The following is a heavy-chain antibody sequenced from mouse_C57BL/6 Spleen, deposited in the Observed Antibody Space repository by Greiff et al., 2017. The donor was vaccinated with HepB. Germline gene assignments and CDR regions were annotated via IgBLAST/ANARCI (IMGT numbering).Heavy chain of an antibody. D-gene: IGHD1-1*01. CDR2: INPNNGGT. Sequence: EVQLQQSGPELVKPGASVKISCKASGYTFTDYYMNWVKQSHGKSLEWIGDINPNNGGTSYNQKFKGKATLTVDKSSSTASMELRSLTSEDSAVYYCARFITTTYWYVDVWGTGTTVTVSS. CDR3: ARFITTTYWYVDV. CDR1: GYTFTDYY. V-gene: IGHV1-26*01. J-gene: IGHJ1*03.